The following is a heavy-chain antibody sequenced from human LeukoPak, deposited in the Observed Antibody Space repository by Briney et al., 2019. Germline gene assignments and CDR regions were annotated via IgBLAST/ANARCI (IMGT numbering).Heavy chain of an antibody. D-gene: IGHD4-17*01. CDR2: VRYGGTDK. V-gene: IGHV3-30*02. J-gene: IGHJ4*02. CDR3: AKDRDDYGDDC. CDR1: GFTFNHFG. Sequence: GGSLRLSCAASGFTFNHFGMHWIRQAPGKGLEWVALVRYGGTDKYYADSVKGRFTISRDNSKNMVYLQMNSLRVEDTAVYYCAKDRDDYGDDCWGQGILVTVST.